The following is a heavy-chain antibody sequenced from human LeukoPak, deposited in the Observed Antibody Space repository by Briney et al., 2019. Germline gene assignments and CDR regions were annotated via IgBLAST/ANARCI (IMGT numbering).Heavy chain of an antibody. J-gene: IGHJ3*02. CDR2: ISGNGGST. CDR3: ATAIGEGIVPAAGAFDI. V-gene: IGHV3-23*01. Sequence: PGGSLRHSCAASGFTFSSYGMSWVRQAPGKGLEWVSAISGNGGSTYYADSVKGRFTISRDNSKNTLYLQMNSLRAEDTAVYYCATAIGEGIVPAAGAFDIWGQGTMVTVSS. D-gene: IGHD2-2*01. CDR1: GFTFSSYG.